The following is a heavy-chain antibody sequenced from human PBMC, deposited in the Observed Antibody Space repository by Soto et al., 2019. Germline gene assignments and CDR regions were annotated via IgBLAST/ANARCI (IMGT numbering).Heavy chain of an antibody. CDR2: IWYDGSYK. CDR1: GFTFSDYG. V-gene: IGHV3-33*01. CDR3: ARVGRVRSSLGYLDR. Sequence: QVQLVESGGGVVQPGRSLRLSCAASGFTFSDYGMHWVRRAPGKGLEGVAVIWYDGSYKNYGDSVKGRFTISRDNSKNILYLQMDSLRVDDTAVYYCARVGRVRSSLGYLDRGGQGTLVTVSS. D-gene: IGHD5-18*01. J-gene: IGHJ5*02.